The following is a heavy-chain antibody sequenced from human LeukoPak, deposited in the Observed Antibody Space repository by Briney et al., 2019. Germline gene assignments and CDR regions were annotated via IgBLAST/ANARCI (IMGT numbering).Heavy chain of an antibody. J-gene: IGHJ3*02. Sequence: GGSLRLSCAASGFTFSSYEMNWVRQAPGKGLEWVSYISSSGSTIYYADSVKGRFTISRDNAKNSLYLQMNSLRAEDTAVYYCARDLSGGGAFDIWGQGTMVTVSS. D-gene: IGHD5/OR15-5a*01. CDR2: ISSSGSTI. CDR1: GFTFSSYE. V-gene: IGHV3-48*03. CDR3: ARDLSGGGAFDI.